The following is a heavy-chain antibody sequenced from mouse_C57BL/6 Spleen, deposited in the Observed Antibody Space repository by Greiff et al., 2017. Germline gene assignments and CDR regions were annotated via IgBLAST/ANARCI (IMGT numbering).Heavy chain of an antibody. Sequence: VQLQQSGPELVKPGASVKMSCKASGYTFTDYYMHWVKQKPGKGLEWIGEISPGSGNTYYNEKFKGKATLTADTSSSTAYMQLSSLTSEDSAVYFCAKEGYGYGFRYAMDYWGQGTSVTVSS. D-gene: IGHD2-2*01. CDR1: YTFTDYYM. J-gene: IGHJ4*01. CDR2: SPGSGNTY. CDR3: KEGYGYGFRYAMDY. V-gene: IGHV1-83*01.